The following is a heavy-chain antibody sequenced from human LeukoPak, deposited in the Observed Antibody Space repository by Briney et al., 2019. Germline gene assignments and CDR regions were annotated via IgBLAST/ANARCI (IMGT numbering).Heavy chain of an antibody. CDR3: ATEPGIGYAFDI. CDR1: GITFRNYW. D-gene: IGHD3-10*01. J-gene: IGHJ3*02. V-gene: IGHV3-7*01. Sequence: AGGSLRLSCVASGITFRNYWMSWVRQAPGKGLEWVANINPDGSEKNYAQSVKGRFTISRDNAKNSVSLQMNGLRGEDTAVYYCATEPGIGYAFDIWGQGTRVTVSS. CDR2: INPDGSEK.